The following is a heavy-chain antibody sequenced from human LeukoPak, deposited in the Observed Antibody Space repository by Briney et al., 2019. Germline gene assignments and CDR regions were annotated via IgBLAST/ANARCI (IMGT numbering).Heavy chain of an antibody. CDR3: ARLAVAAVSD. J-gene: IGHJ4*02. D-gene: IGHD6-19*01. CDR2: IYHSGST. V-gene: IGHV4-38-2*01. CDR1: GCSISSGYY. Sequence: SETLSLTCAVSGCSISSGYYWGWIRQPPGKGLEWIGSIYHSGSTYYNPSLKSRVTISVDTSKNQFSLKLSSVTAADTAVYYCARLAVAAVSDWGQGTLVTVSS.